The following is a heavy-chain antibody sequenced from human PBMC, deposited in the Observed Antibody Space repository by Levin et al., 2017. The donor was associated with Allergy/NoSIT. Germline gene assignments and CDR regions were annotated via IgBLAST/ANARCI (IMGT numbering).Heavy chain of an antibody. CDR2: ISSNNTYI. CDR1: GFIFRSFG. CDR3: ARGEGELNFDY. J-gene: IGHJ4*02. V-gene: IGHV3-21*01. Sequence: LSLTCAASGFIFRSFGMNWVRQAPGKGLEWVSSISSNNTYIHYADSVKGRFTISRDNAKNSLYLQMNSLRAEDTAVYYCARGEGELNFDYWGQGTLVTVSS. D-gene: IGHD3-16*01.